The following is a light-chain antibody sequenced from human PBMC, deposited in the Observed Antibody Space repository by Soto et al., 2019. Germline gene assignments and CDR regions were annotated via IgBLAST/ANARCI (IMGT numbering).Light chain of an antibody. V-gene: IGLV2-14*01. Sequence: QSALTQPASVSGSPGQSITISCTGTSSDIGGYYFVSWYQQNPGKAPKLMIYDVTYRPSGVSNRFSGYKSGNTASLTISGLQAEDEGDYYCSSYTRNTTVVFGGGTKLTVL. CDR3: SSYTRNTTVV. CDR2: DVT. CDR1: SSDIGGYYF. J-gene: IGLJ2*01.